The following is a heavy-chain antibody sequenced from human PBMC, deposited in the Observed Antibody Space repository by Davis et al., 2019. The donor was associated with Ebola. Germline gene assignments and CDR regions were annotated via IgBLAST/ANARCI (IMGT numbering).Heavy chain of an antibody. V-gene: IGHV3-11*06. CDR3: AKRVGELQPAAMDF. CDR1: GFTFNDYY. Sequence: GESLKISCAASGFTFNDYYMTWIRQAPGKGLEWIAYISATGPYTYYADSVKGRFTISRDNAKNSLYLQMNSLRAEDTAVYYCAKRVGELQPAAMDFWGHGTLVTVYS. D-gene: IGHD2-2*01. J-gene: IGHJ4*01. CDR2: ISATGPYT.